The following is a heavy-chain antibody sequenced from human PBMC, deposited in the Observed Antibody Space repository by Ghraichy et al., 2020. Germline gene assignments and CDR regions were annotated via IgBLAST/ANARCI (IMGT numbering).Heavy chain of an antibody. J-gene: IGHJ4*02. D-gene: IGHD6-25*01. V-gene: IGHV3-23*01. CDR1: GFTFSSYA. CDR2: ISGSGGST. CDR3: EKGRGYGFSSLIDY. Sequence: GGSLRLSCAASGFTFSSYAMSWVRQAPGKGLEWVSAISGSGGSTYYAYSVKGRFTISRDNSKNTLYLQMNSLRAEDTAVYYCEKGRGYGFSSLIDYWGQGTVVTVSS.